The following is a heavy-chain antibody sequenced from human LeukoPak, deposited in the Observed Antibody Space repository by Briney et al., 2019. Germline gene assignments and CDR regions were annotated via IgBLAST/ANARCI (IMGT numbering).Heavy chain of an antibody. Sequence: SVKVSCKASGGTFSSYGISWVRQAPGPGLEWMGGIIPIFGTANYAQKFQGRVTITADESTSSVYMEVNSLKSEDTAVYYCARGWDYDSGGRPTAYVYWGQGTLVTVSS. D-gene: IGHD3-22*01. J-gene: IGHJ4*02. V-gene: IGHV1-69*13. CDR2: IIPIFGTA. CDR1: GGTFSSYG. CDR3: ARGWDYDSGGRPTAYVY.